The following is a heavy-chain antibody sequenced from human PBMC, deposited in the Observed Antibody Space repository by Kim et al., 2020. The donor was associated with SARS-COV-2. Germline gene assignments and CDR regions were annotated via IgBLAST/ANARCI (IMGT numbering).Heavy chain of an antibody. J-gene: IGHJ4*02. V-gene: IGHV1-3*01. Sequence: ASVKVSCKASGYTFTSYCLHWVRQAPGQSLEWMGWIDVANTNTHYSENFQGRVTISRDTSATTVYIELSSLRSEDTAVYYCARDGRNVDYYFDYWGQGTLVTVSS. CDR2: IDVANTNT. CDR1: GYTFTSYC. CDR3: ARDGRNVDYYFDY.